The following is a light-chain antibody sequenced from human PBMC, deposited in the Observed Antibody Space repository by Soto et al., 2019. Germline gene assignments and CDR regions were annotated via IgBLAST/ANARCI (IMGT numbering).Light chain of an antibody. V-gene: IGKV3-20*01. CDR2: GAS. CDR1: QSVSSSY. Sequence: IGLTRSPGTLSLSPGEIATRSCRASQSVSSSYLAWYQQKPGQAPRLLIYGASSRATGIPDRFSGSGSGTDFTLTISRLEPEDFAVYYCQQYGSSRLTFGGGTKVDIK. CDR3: QQYGSSRLT. J-gene: IGKJ4*01.